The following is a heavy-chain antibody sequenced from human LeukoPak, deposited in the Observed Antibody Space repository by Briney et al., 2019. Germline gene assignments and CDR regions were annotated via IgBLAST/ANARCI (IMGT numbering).Heavy chain of an antibody. CDR3: ASTRGAAHPRDPYYFGY. CDR1: GGTFSSYA. J-gene: IGHJ4*02. D-gene: IGHD6-6*01. CDR2: IIPIFGTA. V-gene: IGHV1-69*06. Sequence: SVKFSCKASGGTFSSYAISWVRQAPGQGVEWMGGIIPIFGTANYAQKFQGRVTITADKSTTTAYMELSGLRSEDTAVYYCASTRGAAHPRDPYYFGYCGQGTLVTVSS.